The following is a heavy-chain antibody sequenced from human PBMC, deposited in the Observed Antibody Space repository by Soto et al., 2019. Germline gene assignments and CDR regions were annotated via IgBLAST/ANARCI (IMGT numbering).Heavy chain of an antibody. CDR2: ISAYNGNT. V-gene: IGHV1-18*01. CDR3: PRDYRGGTDAFDI. CDR1: GYTFTSFG. D-gene: IGHD2-15*01. Sequence: QVQLVQSGAEVKKPGASVKVSCKASGYTFTSFGISWVRQAPGQGLEWMGWISAYNGNTNYAENLQGRVTMTTDTSTSTAYMELRIMTSDEAAVYYCPRDYRGGTDAFDIWGQGTMVTVSS. J-gene: IGHJ3*02.